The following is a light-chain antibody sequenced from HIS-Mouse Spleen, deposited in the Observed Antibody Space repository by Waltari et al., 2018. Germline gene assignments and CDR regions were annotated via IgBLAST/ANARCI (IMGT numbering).Light chain of an antibody. Sequence: QSVLTQPPSASGTPGQRVTISCSGSSSNIGSNYVYWYQQLPGTAPKLLIYRNNQRPSWVPDRCSGSKSRTSASLAISGLRSEDEADYYCAAWDDSLSGPVFGGGTKLTVL. V-gene: IGLV1-47*01. CDR2: RNN. CDR3: AAWDDSLSGPV. J-gene: IGLJ3*02. CDR1: SSNIGSNY.